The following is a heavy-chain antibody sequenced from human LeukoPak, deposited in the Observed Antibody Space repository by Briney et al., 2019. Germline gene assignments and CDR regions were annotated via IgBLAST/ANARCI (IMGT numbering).Heavy chain of an antibody. V-gene: IGHV3-43D*03. CDR1: RFTFDDYA. Sequence: GGSVRLSCAASRFTFDDYAMHWVRQAPGKGLEWVSLISWDGGSTYYADSVKGRFTFSRDNSKNSLYLQMNSLRAEDTALYYCAKASGTYLYYFDYWGQGTLVTVSS. CDR2: ISWDGGST. CDR3: AKASGTYLYYFDY. D-gene: IGHD1-26*01. J-gene: IGHJ4*02.